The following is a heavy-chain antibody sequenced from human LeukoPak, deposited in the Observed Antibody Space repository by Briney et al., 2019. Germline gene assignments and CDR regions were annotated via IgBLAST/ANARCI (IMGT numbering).Heavy chain of an antibody. CDR1: GYSFSSYY. J-gene: IGHJ3*02. Sequence: ASVKVSCKASGYSFSSYYMHWVRQAPGQGLEWMGILNPSGVRTSYAQKFQGRVTMTRDMSTSTVYMELSSLRSEDTAVYFCARARSYGLDALDIWGQGTMVTVSS. D-gene: IGHD3-16*01. CDR2: LNPSGVRT. CDR3: ARARSYGLDALDI. V-gene: IGHV1-46*01.